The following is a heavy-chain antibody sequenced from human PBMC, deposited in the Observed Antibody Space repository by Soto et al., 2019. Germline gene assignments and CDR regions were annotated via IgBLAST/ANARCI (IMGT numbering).Heavy chain of an antibody. J-gene: IGHJ4*02. Sequence: PGGSLRLSCAASGFTFSSYAMHWVRQAPGKGLEWVAVISYDGSNKYYADSVKGRFTISRDNSKNTLYLQMNSLRAEDTAVYYCASPRASAARPYYFDYWGQGTLVTVPQ. CDR3: ASPRASAARPYYFDY. CDR2: ISYDGSNK. V-gene: IGHV3-30-3*01. CDR1: GFTFSSYA. D-gene: IGHD6-6*01.